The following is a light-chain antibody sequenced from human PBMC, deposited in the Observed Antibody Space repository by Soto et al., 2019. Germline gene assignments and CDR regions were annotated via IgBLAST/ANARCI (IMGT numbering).Light chain of an antibody. J-gene: IGLJ3*02. CDR1: SSDVGRYNY. CDR3: ETWDFNTRV. Sequence: QSALTQPASVSGSPGQSITISCTGTSSDVGRYNYVSWYQQHPGKAPKLMIHDVSNRPSGVSNRFSGSKSGADRYLTISNLQFEDEADYYCETWDFNTRVFGGGTKVTVL. V-gene: IGLV2-14*01. CDR2: DVS.